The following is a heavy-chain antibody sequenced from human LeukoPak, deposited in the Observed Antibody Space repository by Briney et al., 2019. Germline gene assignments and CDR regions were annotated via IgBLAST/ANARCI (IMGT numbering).Heavy chain of an antibody. J-gene: IGHJ4*02. CDR3: ARGFWYSGSSRFDY. D-gene: IGHD1-26*01. Sequence: ASVKVSCKASGYSFTSYYMHWVRQAPGQGLEWMGFINPSGSSAAYAQKFQGRLTMTRDMFTSTDYMELSSLRSEDTAVYYCARGFWYSGSSRFDYWGQGTLVTVSS. CDR1: GYSFTSYY. CDR2: INPSGSSA. V-gene: IGHV1-46*01.